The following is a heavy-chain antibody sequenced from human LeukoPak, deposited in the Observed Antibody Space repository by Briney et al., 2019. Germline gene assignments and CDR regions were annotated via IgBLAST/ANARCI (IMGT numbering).Heavy chain of an antibody. Sequence: SETLSLTCTVSGGSISSGDYYWSWIRQPPGKGLEWIGYIYYSGSTYYNPSLKSRVTISVDTSKNQFSLKLSSVTAADTAVYYCANYGSGTYRFDPWGQGTLVTVSS. V-gene: IGHV4-30-4*01. J-gene: IGHJ5*02. CDR1: GGSISSGDYY. CDR3: ANYGSGTYRFDP. CDR2: IYYSGST. D-gene: IGHD3-10*01.